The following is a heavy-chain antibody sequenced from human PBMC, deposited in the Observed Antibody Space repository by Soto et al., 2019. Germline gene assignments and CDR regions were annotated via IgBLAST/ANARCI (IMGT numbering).Heavy chain of an antibody. Sequence: QVQLQESGPGLVKPSGTLSLSCAVSSGSISSSNWWTWVRQPPGKGLEWRGDIYHTGSTNYNPSLKSLVNLSLFKSKDQVALNMSTVTAADTAMYYCARRGVATDYWGQGTLVTVSS. CDR1: SGSISSSNW. D-gene: IGHD5-12*01. CDR3: ARRGVATDY. J-gene: IGHJ4*02. CDR2: IYHTGST. V-gene: IGHV4-4*02.